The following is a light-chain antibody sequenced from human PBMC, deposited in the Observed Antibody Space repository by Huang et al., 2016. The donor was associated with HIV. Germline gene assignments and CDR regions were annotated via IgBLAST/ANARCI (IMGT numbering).Light chain of an antibody. Sequence: VLTQSPAILSLSPGERATLSCRASQSVSTYLAWYQQSPGQAPRLLIYDASTRATGIPARFRGRGSGTDFTLTISSLEPEDFAVYYCQQRSNWLTFGGGTKV. CDR1: QSVSTY. J-gene: IGKJ4*01. CDR2: DAS. CDR3: QQRSNWLT. V-gene: IGKV3-11*01.